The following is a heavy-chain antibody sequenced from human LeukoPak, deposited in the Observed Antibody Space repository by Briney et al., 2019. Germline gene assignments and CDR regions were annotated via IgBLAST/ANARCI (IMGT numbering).Heavy chain of an antibody. D-gene: IGHD4-17*01. Sequence: ASVKVSCKASGYTFTSYDINWVRQATGQGLEWMGWMNPNSGNTGYAQKFQGRVTMTRNTFISTAYMELSSLRSEDTAVYYCARGAMTTVTYMPNDYWGQGTLVTVSS. CDR2: MNPNSGNT. V-gene: IGHV1-8*01. CDR3: ARGAMTTVTYMPNDY. CDR1: GYTFTSYD. J-gene: IGHJ4*02.